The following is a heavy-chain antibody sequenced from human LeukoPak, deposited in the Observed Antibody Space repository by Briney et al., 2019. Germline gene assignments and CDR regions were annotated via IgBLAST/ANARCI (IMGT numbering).Heavy chain of an antibody. Sequence: SVKVSCKASGGTFSSYAISWVRQAPGQGLEMMGRIIPIFGTANYAQKFQGRVTITTDESTSTAYMELSSLRSEDTAVYYCARLYDILTGQESGDYWGQGTLVTVSS. J-gene: IGHJ4*02. D-gene: IGHD3-9*01. CDR3: ARLYDILTGQESGDY. CDR2: IIPIFGTA. CDR1: GGTFSSYA. V-gene: IGHV1-69*05.